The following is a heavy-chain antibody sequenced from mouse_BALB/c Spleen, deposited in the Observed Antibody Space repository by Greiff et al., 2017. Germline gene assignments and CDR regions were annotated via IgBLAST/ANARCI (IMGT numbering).Heavy chain of an antibody. CDR3: ARYDYGGYYAMDY. CDR1: GYSFTGYY. CDR2: INPYNGAT. V-gene: IGHV1-26*01. D-gene: IGHD2-4*01. J-gene: IGHJ4*01. Sequence: EVQLQQSGPELVKPGASVKISCKASGYSFTGYYMHWVKQSHVKSLEWIGRINPYNGATSYNQNFKDKASLTVDKSSSTAYMELHSLTSEDSAVYYCARYDYGGYYAMDYWGQGTSVTVSS.